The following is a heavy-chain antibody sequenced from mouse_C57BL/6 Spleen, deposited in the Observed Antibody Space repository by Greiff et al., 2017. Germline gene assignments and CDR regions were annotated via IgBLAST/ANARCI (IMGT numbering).Heavy chain of an antibody. J-gene: IGHJ2*01. CDR3: ARVPLDYDFDY. D-gene: IGHD2-4*01. CDR1: GFTFSDYY. V-gene: IGHV5-16*01. Sequence: EVKLVESEGGLVQPGSSMKLSCTASGFTFSDYYMAWVRQVPEKGLEWVANINYDGSSTYYLDSLKSRFIISRDNATNILYLQMSSLKSEDTATYYCARVPLDYDFDYWGQGTTLTVSS. CDR2: INYDGSST.